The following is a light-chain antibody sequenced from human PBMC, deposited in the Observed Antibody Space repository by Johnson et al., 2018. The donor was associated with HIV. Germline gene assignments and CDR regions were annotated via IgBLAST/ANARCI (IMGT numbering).Light chain of an antibody. CDR1: SSNIGTND. J-gene: IGLJ1*01. V-gene: IGLV1-51*02. CDR3: VTWQPGLSAGGV. Sequence: QSVLTQPPSVSAAPGQKVTVSCSGSSSNIGTNDVSWYQQFPGAAPKLLIYKNDQRPSGISDRFSGSKSATSATLGITGLPTGDEPDYDRVTWQPGLSAGGVCGTGTMVTVL. CDR2: KND.